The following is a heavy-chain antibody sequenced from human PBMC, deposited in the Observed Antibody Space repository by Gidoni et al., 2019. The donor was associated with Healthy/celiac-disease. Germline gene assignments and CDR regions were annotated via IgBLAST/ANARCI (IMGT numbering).Heavy chain of an antibody. Sequence: QVQLQQWGAGLLKPSETLSLTCAVYGGSFSGYSWSWIRQPPGKGLEWIGEINHSGSTNYNPSLKSRVTISVDTSKNQFSLKLSSVTAADTAVYYCARARGYCSSTSCYSGYYYYGMDVWGQGTTVTVSS. V-gene: IGHV4-34*01. J-gene: IGHJ6*02. D-gene: IGHD2-2*01. CDR1: GGSFSGYS. CDR2: INHSGST. CDR3: ARARGYCSSTSCYSGYYYYGMDV.